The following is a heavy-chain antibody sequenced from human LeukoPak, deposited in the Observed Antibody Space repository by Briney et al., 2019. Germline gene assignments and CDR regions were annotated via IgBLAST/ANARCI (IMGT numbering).Heavy chain of an antibody. J-gene: IGHJ4*02. D-gene: IGHD3-10*01. V-gene: IGHV4-34*01. CDR1: GGSFSGYY. Sequence: SETLSLTCAVYGGSFSGYYWSWIRQPPGKGLEWIGEINHSGSTNYNPSLKSRVTISVDTSKNQFSLKLSSVTAADTAVYYCARDYYGSGSYPLDYWGQGTLVTVSS. CDR3: ARDYYGSGSYPLDY. CDR2: INHSGST.